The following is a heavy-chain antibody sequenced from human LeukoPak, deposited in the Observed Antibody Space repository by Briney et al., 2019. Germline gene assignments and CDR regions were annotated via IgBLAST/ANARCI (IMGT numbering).Heavy chain of an antibody. J-gene: IGHJ4*02. V-gene: IGHV3-30*04. CDR1: GFTFSSYA. Sequence: GGSLRLSCAASGFTFSSYAMHWVRQAPGKGLEWVALISYDGSNKYFADSVKGRFTISRDNSKNTLYLQMNSLRAEDTAVYYCASLGYPRGYYFGYWGQGTLVTVSS. CDR3: ASLGYPRGYYFGY. D-gene: IGHD2-2*03. CDR2: ISYDGSNK.